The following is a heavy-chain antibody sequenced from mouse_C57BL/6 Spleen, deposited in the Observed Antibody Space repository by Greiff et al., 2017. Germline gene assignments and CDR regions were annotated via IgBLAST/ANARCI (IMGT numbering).Heavy chain of an antibody. J-gene: IGHJ1*03. Sequence: QVQLQQSGAELVRPGASVTLSCKASGYTFTDYEMHWVKQTPVHGLEWIGAIDPETGGTAYNQKFKGQAILTADKSSSTAYMELRSLTSEDSAVYYCTRGRYYYGSRGWYFDVWGTGTTVTVSS. D-gene: IGHD1-1*01. CDR2: IDPETGGT. CDR3: TRGRYYYGSRGWYFDV. V-gene: IGHV1-15*01. CDR1: GYTFTDYE.